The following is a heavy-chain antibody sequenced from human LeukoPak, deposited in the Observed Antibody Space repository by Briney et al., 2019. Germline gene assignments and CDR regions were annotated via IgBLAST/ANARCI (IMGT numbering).Heavy chain of an antibody. Sequence: SETLSLTCTVSGGSISSSSYYWGWIRQPPGKGLEWIGSIYYSGSTYYNPSLKSRVTISVDTSKNQFSLKLSSVTAADTAVYYCARGPPYIVVVTAIGFFDYWGQGTLVTVSS. D-gene: IGHD2-21*02. V-gene: IGHV4-39*01. CDR2: IYYSGST. J-gene: IGHJ4*02. CDR3: ARGPPYIVVVTAIGFFDY. CDR1: GGSISSSSYY.